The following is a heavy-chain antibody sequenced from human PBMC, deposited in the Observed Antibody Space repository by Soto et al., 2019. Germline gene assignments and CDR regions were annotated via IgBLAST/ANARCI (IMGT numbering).Heavy chain of an antibody. V-gene: IGHV4-39*01. CDR2: IYYSGST. CDR1: GGSISSSSYY. J-gene: IGHJ6*03. CDR3: AGGRDCSGGSCYPYYYYYYMDV. D-gene: IGHD2-15*01. Sequence: QLQLQESGPGLVKPSETLSLTCTVSGGSISSSSYYWGWIRQPPGKGLEWIGSIYYSGSTYYNPSLKSRVTISVDTSKNQFSLKLSSVTAADTAVYYCAGGRDCSGGSCYPYYYYYYMDVWGKGTTVTVSS.